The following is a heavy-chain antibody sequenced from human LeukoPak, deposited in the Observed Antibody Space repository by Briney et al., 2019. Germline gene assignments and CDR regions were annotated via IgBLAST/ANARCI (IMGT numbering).Heavy chain of an antibody. V-gene: IGHV3-21*01. Sequence: GGSLRLSCAASGFTFSSYSMNWVRQAPGKGLEWVSSISSSSSYIYYADSVKGRFTISRDNAKNSLYLQMNSLRAEDTAVYYCARVGEGCSSTSCYGYYYYYMDVWGKGTTVTVSS. J-gene: IGHJ6*03. CDR1: GFTFSSYS. D-gene: IGHD2-2*01. CDR3: ARVGEGCSSTSCYGYYYYYMDV. CDR2: ISSSSSYI.